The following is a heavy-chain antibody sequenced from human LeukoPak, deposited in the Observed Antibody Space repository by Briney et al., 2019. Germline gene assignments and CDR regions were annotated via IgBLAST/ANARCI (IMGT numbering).Heavy chain of an antibody. V-gene: IGHV4-61*01. CDR2: IYNGVST. D-gene: IGHD1-26*01. CDR3: ARSRAFNSGAFDP. J-gene: IGHJ5*02. CDR1: GASVSSASY. Sequence: SETLSLTCTVSGASVSSASYWTWIRQPPGKGVEWIARIYNGVSTNYNPSLKSRVTISVDTSKNQFSLRLNSVTAADTAVYYCARSRAFNSGAFDPWGQGGLVTVSS.